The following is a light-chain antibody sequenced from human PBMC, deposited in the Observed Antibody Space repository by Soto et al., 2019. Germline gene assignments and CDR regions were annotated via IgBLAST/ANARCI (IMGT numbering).Light chain of an antibody. CDR1: QSVSSSY. J-gene: IGKJ1*01. V-gene: IGKV3-20*01. Sequence: EIVLTQSPGTLSLSPGERATLSCRASQSVSSSYLAWYQQKPGQAPRLLIYGASNRATGIPDRFSGSGSETDFTLTISRLEPEDFAVYYCQQYGSSRWTFGQGTKVEIK. CDR3: QQYGSSRWT. CDR2: GAS.